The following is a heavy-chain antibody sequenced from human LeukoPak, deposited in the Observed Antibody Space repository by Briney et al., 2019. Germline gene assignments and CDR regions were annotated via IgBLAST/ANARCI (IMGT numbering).Heavy chain of an antibody. Sequence: GGSLRLSCAASGFTFSNYLMHWVRQAPGKGLEYVSAISTNGGSTYYANSVKGRFTISRDNSKNTLYLQMGSLRAEDMAVYYCARVGYSGRYFDYWGQGTLFTVSS. D-gene: IGHD1-26*01. J-gene: IGHJ4*02. CDR2: ISTNGGST. CDR3: ARVGYSGRYFDY. V-gene: IGHV3-64*01. CDR1: GFTFSNYL.